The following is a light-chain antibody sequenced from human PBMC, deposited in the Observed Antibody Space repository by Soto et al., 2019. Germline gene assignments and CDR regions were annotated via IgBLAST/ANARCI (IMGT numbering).Light chain of an antibody. CDR2: DAS. Sequence: DIQMTQSPSSLSASVGDRFTITCRASQNIDTYLNWFQRKPGKAPKLLIYDASSLESGVPSRFSGSGSGTEFTLTISSLQPDDFATYYCQQYNSYRTFGQGTKVDIK. CDR1: QNIDTY. CDR3: QQYNSYRT. V-gene: IGKV1-5*01. J-gene: IGKJ1*01.